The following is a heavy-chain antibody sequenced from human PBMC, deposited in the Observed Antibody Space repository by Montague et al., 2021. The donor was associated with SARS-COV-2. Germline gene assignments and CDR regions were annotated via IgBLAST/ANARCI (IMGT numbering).Heavy chain of an antibody. J-gene: IGHJ4*01. Sequence: SETLSLTCTVSGGSISGRFWSWIRQTPGKGLEWIGYISYSGATSSNPSLKSRVTLLVDTAVNQFSLKMRSVTAADTAIYYCARQQGLSGSGVVRLMELDIWGQGALVTVSS. CDR2: ISYSGAT. CDR3: ARQQGLSGSGVVRLMELDI. D-gene: IGHD3-3*01. CDR1: GGSISGRF. V-gene: IGHV4-59*08.